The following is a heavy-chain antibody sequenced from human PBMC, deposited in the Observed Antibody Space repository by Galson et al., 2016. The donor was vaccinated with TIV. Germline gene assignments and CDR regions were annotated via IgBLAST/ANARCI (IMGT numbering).Heavy chain of an antibody. J-gene: IGHJ4*02. Sequence: SETLSLTCAVSGYSISSGYYWGWIRQSPRKGLEWIATISYSGSTYYNPSLESRAILSLDTSNNHFSLRLGSATAADTAVYYCAGVATYGSGSYQWNFESWGQGILVSVSS. CDR3: AGVATYGSGSYQWNFES. D-gene: IGHD3-10*01. CDR1: GYSISSGYY. CDR2: ISYSGST. V-gene: IGHV4-38-2*01.